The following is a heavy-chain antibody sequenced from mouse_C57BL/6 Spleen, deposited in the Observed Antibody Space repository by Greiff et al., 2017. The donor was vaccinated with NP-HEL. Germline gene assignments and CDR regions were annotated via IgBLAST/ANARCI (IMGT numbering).Heavy chain of an antibody. D-gene: IGHD2-4*01. V-gene: IGHV1-72*01. Sequence: QVQLQQPGAELVKPGASVKLSCKASGYTFTSYWMHWVRQRPGRGLEWIGRIDPNSGGTKYNEKLKSKSTLTVDKTPSTAYMQLSSLTSEEPAGYNSARDDSDVVAYWGQGTLVTVSA. J-gene: IGHJ3*01. CDR2: IDPNSGGT. CDR1: GYTFTSYW. CDR3: ARDDSDVVAY.